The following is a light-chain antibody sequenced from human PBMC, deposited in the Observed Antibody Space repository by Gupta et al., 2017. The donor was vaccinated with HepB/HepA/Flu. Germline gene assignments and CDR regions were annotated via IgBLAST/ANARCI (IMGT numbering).Light chain of an antibody. J-gene: IGLJ2*01. CDR3: QAWDSSTVV. V-gene: IGLV3-1*01. CDR2: KDS. CDR1: KLGDKY. Sequence: AMSHPHSVSASPGQTASITCSGDKLGDKYACWYQQKPGQSPVLVIYKDSKRPSGIPERFSGSNSGNTATLTISGTQAMDEGDYYCQAWDSSTVVFGGGTKLTVL.